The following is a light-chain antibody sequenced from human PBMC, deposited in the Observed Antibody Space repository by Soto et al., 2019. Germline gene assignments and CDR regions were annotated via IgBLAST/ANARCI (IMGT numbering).Light chain of an antibody. Sequence: EIVLTQSPGTLSLSPGERATLSCRASQSVTSNYLAWYQQRPGQAPRLLIFGTSSRATGIPDKFSGGGSGTDFTLTISRLEPDDFAEYYCQYYGSPSWTFGQGTKVDIK. CDR2: GTS. CDR1: QSVTSNY. V-gene: IGKV3-20*01. J-gene: IGKJ1*01. CDR3: QYYGSPSWT.